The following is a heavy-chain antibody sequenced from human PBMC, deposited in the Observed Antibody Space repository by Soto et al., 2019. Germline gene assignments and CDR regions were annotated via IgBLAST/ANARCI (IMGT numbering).Heavy chain of an antibody. CDR1: GFTFSDYY. CDR3: ARGFMITFGGVIVDAFDI. V-gene: IGHV3-11*01. J-gene: IGHJ3*02. CDR2: ISSSGSTI. Sequence: PGGSLRLSCAASGFTFSDYYMSWIRQAPGKGLEWASYISSSGSTIYYADSVKGRFTISRDNAKNSLYLQMNSLRAEDTAVYYCARGFMITFGGVIVDAFDIWGQGTMVTVSS. D-gene: IGHD3-16*02.